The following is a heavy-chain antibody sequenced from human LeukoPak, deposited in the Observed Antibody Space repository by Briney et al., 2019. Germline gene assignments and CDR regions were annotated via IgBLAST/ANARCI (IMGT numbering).Heavy chain of an antibody. CDR1: GGTFSSYA. V-gene: IGHV1-69*05. Sequence: SVKVSCKASGGTFSSYAISWVRQAPGQGLEWMGGIIPIFGTANYAQKFQGRVTITTDESTSTAYMELSSLRSEDTAVHYCARSRFGGYYDSSGYLPFDYWGQGTLVTVSS. CDR3: ARSRFGGYYDSSGYLPFDY. D-gene: IGHD3-22*01. J-gene: IGHJ4*02. CDR2: IIPIFGTA.